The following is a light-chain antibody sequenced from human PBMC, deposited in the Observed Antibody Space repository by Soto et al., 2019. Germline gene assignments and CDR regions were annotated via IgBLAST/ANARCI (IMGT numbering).Light chain of an antibody. CDR1: QSVSSSY. CDR2: GAS. V-gene: IGKV3-20*01. CDR3: QQYGSSPWT. J-gene: IGKJ1*01. Sequence: EIVLTQSPGTLSLSPGERATLSCRASQSVSSSYLAWYQQKPGQAPRLLIYGASSRATGIPDRFSGSGSGTDFTLTISGLETEYYAEYYCQQYGSSPWTFGHGTQVEIK.